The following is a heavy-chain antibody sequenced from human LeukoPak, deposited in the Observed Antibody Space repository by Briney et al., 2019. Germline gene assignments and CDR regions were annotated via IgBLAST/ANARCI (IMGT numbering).Heavy chain of an antibody. CDR1: GGTFSSYA. CDR2: IIPIFGTA. J-gene: IGHJ4*02. D-gene: IGHD2-2*01. CDR3: ARATLGPIGYCSSTSCYPVHPFYFDY. Sequence: SVNVSCKASGGTFSSYAISGVRQAPGQGLEWMGGIIPIFGTANYAQKFQGRVTITTDESTSTAYMELSSLRSEDTAVYYCARATLGPIGYCSSTSCYPVHPFYFDYWGQGTLVTVSS. V-gene: IGHV1-69*05.